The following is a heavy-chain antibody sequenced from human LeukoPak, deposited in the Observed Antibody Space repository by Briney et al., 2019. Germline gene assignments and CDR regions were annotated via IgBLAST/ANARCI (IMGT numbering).Heavy chain of an antibody. J-gene: IGHJ4*02. V-gene: IGHV4-59*06. CDR1: GGSISSYY. CDR3: AMDDSSGYYFY. CDR2: IYYSGST. D-gene: IGHD3-22*01. Sequence: KSSETLSLTCTVSGGSISSYYWSWIRQHPGKGLEWIGYIYYSGSTYYNPSLKSRVTISVDTSKNQFSLKLSSVTAADTAVYYCAMDDSSGYYFYWGQGTLVTVSS.